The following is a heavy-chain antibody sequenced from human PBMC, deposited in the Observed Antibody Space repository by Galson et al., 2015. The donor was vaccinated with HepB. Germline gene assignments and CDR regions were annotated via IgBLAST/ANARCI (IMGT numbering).Heavy chain of an antibody. D-gene: IGHD2-8*01. CDR2: IYFGGRT. CDR1: GVTISGGQYY. CDR3: ARPLVLNGRFTPGVGPFHI. V-gene: IGHV4-39*01. Sequence: SETLSLTCAVSGVTISGGQYYWGWIRQSPIKRLEWIGSIYFGGRTYFSPSFQSRVAMSVDTSKNRLSLTLRSVTAADTAVYYCARPLVLNGRFTPGVGPFHIWGHGAMVTVSA. J-gene: IGHJ3*02.